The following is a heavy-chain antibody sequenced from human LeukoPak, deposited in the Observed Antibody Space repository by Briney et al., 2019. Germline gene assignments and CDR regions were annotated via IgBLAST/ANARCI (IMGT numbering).Heavy chain of an antibody. CDR3: ARGPFSFDY. Sequence: SETLSLTCAVYGGSFSGYYWSWIRQPPGKGLEWIGESNHSGSTNYNPSLKSRVTISVDTSKNQFSLKLSSVTAADTAVYYCARGPFSFDYWGQGTLVTVSS. J-gene: IGHJ4*02. V-gene: IGHV4-34*01. CDR1: GGSFSGYY. CDR2: SNHSGST.